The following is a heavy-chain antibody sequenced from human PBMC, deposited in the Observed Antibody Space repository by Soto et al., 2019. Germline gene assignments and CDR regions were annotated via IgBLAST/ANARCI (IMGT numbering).Heavy chain of an antibody. V-gene: IGHV3-43*01. CDR3: AKDFYYGSGSYTGSGAFDI. CDR2: ISWDGSGT. J-gene: IGHJ3*02. Sequence: EVQLVESGGVVVQPGGSLRLSCAASGFPFDDYTMHWFRQARGKGLEWVSLISWDGSGTYYADSVKGRFTISRDNSKNSLYLQMNSLRTEDTALYYCAKDFYYGSGSYTGSGAFDIWGQGTMVTVSS. CDR1: GFPFDDYT. D-gene: IGHD3-10*01.